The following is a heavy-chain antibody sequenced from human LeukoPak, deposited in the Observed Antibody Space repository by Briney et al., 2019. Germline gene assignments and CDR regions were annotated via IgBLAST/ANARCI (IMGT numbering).Heavy chain of an antibody. D-gene: IGHD6-19*01. V-gene: IGHV3-48*01. Sequence: PGGSLRLSCAASGFTFSNYAMNWVRQAPGKGLEWVSHISRSTSSIYYTDSVKGRFTISRDNSKNTLYLQMNSLRAEDTAVYYCAKTGGYSSGWYYFDFWGQGTLVTVSS. CDR2: ISRSTSSI. CDR1: GFTFSNYA. CDR3: AKTGGYSSGWYYFDF. J-gene: IGHJ4*02.